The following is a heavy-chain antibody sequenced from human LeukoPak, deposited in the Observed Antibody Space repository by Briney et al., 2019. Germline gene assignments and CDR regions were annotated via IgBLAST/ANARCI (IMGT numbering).Heavy chain of an antibody. CDR1: GFSLSTSGMC. Sequence: SGATLVNPTQTLTLTCTFSGFSLSTSGMCVNWIRQPPGKALEWLARIVWDDDKYYNTSLKTRLTISKATSKSQVVLTMTNMDPVDTATYYCARMQRTAPGRGYYYYTMDVWGQGTTVTVSS. J-gene: IGHJ6*02. V-gene: IGHV2-70*11. CDR3: ARMQRTAPGRGYYYYTMDV. CDR2: IVWDDDK. D-gene: IGHD6-13*01.